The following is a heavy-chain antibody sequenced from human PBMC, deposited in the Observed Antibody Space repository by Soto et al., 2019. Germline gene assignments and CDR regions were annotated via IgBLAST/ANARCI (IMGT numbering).Heavy chain of an antibody. CDR2: IYSDNNT. J-gene: IGHJ6*02. CDR1: GFTVSSDS. Sequence: EVQLVETGGDLIQPGGSLRLSCAASGFTVSSDSMTWVRQAPGKGLEWISIIYSDNNTDYADSVKGRFSISRDTSKNILYLQINSLRAEDTAEYYCARHYSAMGVWGQGTTVTVSS. V-gene: IGHV3-53*02. CDR3: ARHYSAMGV.